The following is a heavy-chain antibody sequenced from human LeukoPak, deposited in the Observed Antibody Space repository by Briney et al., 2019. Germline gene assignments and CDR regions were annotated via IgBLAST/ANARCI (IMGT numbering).Heavy chain of an antibody. D-gene: IGHD3-3*01. J-gene: IGHJ3*02. CDR3: AKVIETNYDFWSGYYGIGAFDI. V-gene: IGHV3-30*18. CDR1: GFTFSSYG. Sequence: GGSLRLSCAASGFTFSSYGMHWVRQAPCKGLEWVAVISYDGSNKYYADSVKGRFTISRDNSKNTLYLQMNSLRAEDTAVYYCAKVIETNYDFWSGYYGIGAFDIWGQGTMVTVSS. CDR2: ISYDGSNK.